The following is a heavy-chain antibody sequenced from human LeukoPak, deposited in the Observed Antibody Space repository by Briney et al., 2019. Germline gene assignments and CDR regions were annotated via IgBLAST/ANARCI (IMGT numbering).Heavy chain of an antibody. V-gene: IGHV4-34*01. CDR3: ATLYCTSTRCSEY. J-gene: IGHJ4*02. D-gene: IGHD2-2*01. CDR2: INHRGST. Sequence: SETLSLTCAVYGGPFTDYFWSWIRQPPGKGLERIGEINHRGSTKYNPSLKSRVIISRDTSKTQFSLNLTSVTAADTAIYYCATLYCTSTRCSEYWGRGTLVTVSS. CDR1: GGPFTDYF.